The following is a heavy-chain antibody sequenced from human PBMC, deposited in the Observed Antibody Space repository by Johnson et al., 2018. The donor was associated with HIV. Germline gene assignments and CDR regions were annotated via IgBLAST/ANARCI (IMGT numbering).Heavy chain of an antibody. D-gene: IGHD3-10*01. J-gene: IGHJ3*02. V-gene: IGHV3-11*04. CDR2: VSVSGNNI. Sequence: QVQLVESGGGLVQPGGSLRLSCSASGFTFSDYYMSWIRQAPGKGLNWVSCVSVSGNNIDCLSGNNIDCTGRFTISRDNPKTSLRLQMNSLGVEDTAVYYCARATWGRALLWFREHRDHAFDIWGQGTMVTVSS. CDR3: ARATWGRALLWFREHRDHAFDI. CDR1: GFTFSDYY.